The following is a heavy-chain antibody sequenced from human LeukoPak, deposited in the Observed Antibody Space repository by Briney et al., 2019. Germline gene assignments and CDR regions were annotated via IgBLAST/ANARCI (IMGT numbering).Heavy chain of an antibody. CDR3: ARAIVVIPAAIRY. V-gene: IGHV3-23*01. J-gene: IGHJ4*02. CDR1: GITFSSHG. D-gene: IGHD2-2*01. CDR2: ISGSGGST. Sequence: GGSLRLSCAASGITFSSHGMSWVRQAPGKGLEWVSSISGSGGSTYYADSVKGRFTISRDNSKNTLYLQMNSLRAEDTAVYYCARAIVVIPAAIRYWGQGTLVTVSS.